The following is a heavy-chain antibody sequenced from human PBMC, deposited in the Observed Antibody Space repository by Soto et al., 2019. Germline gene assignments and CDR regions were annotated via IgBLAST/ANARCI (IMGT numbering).Heavy chain of an antibody. Sequence: EVQLLESGGGLVQPGGSLRLSCAASGFTFSSYAMSWVRQATGKGLEWVSAISGSGGSKYYADSVKGRFTISRDNSKNTLYLQMNSLRAEDTAVYYCAKDGTSPFFGVVTYCFDYWGQGTLVTVSS. CDR2: ISGSGGSK. D-gene: IGHD3-3*01. V-gene: IGHV3-23*01. CDR3: AKDGTSPFFGVVTYCFDY. J-gene: IGHJ4*02. CDR1: GFTFSSYA.